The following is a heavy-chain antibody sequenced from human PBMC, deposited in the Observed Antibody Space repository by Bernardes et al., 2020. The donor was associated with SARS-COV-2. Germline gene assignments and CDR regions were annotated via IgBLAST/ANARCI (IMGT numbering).Heavy chain of an antibody. CDR3: ARHSNIEVEVAARGFDP. V-gene: IGHV4-39*01. Sequence: LSLTCTVSGGSISSSTTYYWGWIRQPPGKGLEWIGTIYYSGDTYYNPSLKSRVTISVDTSKNQFSLKLSSVTAADTAVYYCARHSNIEVEVAARGFDPWGQGTLVTISS. CDR2: IYYSGDT. D-gene: IGHD2-15*01. CDR1: GGSISSSTTYY. J-gene: IGHJ5*02.